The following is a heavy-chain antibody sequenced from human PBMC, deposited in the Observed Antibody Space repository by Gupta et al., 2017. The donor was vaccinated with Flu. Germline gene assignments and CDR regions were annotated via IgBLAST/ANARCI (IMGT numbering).Heavy chain of an antibody. CDR3: AREQKTKKHSSSSLLDWFDP. CDR1: GYSISSGYY. Sequence: QVQLQESGPGLVKPSETLSLTCAVSGYSISSGYYWGWIRQPPGKGLEWIGSIYHSGSTYYNPSLKSRVTISVDTSKNQFSLKLSSVTAADTAVYYCAREQKTKKHSSSSLLDWFDPWGQGTLVTVSS. CDR2: IYHSGST. J-gene: IGHJ5*02. D-gene: IGHD6-6*01. V-gene: IGHV4-38-2*02.